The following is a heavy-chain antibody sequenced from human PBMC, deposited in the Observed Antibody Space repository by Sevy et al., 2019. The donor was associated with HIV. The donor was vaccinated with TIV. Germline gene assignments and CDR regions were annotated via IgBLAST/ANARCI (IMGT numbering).Heavy chain of an antibody. CDR1: GFIFSSYG. Sequence: GGSLRLSCSASGFIFSSYGMHWVRQTPGKGLEWVAIISSDGSDDFYAESVRGRFTISRDNSRNTLYLQMDSLRLEDTAIYYFAKDKEDDYGDYYFDHWGQGALVTVSS. CDR2: ISSDGSDD. D-gene: IGHD4-17*01. V-gene: IGHV3-30*18. J-gene: IGHJ4*02. CDR3: AKDKEDDYGDYYFDH.